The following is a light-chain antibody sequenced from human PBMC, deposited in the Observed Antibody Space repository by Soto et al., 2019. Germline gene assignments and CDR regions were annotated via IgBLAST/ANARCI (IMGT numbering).Light chain of an antibody. CDR2: GAS. J-gene: IGKJ5*01. CDR3: QQSYRTPT. CDR1: QGVSND. Sequence: DIQLTQSPSSLSASVGDRVTITCRASQGVSNDLAWYQQKPGKAPKLLIYGASTLQSGVPSRFSGSGSGTDYTLTISSLQPEDFATYYCQQSYRTPTFGQGTRLEIK. V-gene: IGKV1-39*01.